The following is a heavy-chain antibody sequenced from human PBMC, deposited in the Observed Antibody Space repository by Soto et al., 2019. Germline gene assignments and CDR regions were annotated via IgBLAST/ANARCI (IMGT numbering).Heavy chain of an antibody. Sequence: SETLSLTCTVSGGSISSSSYYWGWVRQPPGKGLEWIGSIYYSGSTYYNPSLKSRVTISVDTSKNQFSLKLSSVTAADTAVYYCARQPDYAMVRGTMDVWGQGTTVTVSS. V-gene: IGHV4-39*01. CDR2: IYYSGST. J-gene: IGHJ6*02. CDR1: GGSISSSSYY. CDR3: ARQPDYAMVRGTMDV. D-gene: IGHD3-10*01.